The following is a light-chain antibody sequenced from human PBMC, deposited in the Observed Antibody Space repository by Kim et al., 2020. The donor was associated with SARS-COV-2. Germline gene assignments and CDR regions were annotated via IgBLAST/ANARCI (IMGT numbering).Light chain of an antibody. CDR1: QDISED. CDR3: LQCKNVPDT. CDR2: RVS. J-gene: IGKJ2*01. V-gene: IGKV1-33*01. Sequence: GSVGERVAITWQARQDISEDVKWYQQKPGKAPELLIYRVSTLEEGVPSRFRGSGSGTDFSVTISSLQPEDIATYFWLQCKNVPDTFGQGTKVEI.